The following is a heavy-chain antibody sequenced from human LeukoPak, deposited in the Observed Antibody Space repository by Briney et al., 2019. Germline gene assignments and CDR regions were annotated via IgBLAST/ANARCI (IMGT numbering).Heavy chain of an antibody. Sequence: ASVKVSCKASGGTLSSYATSWVRQAPGQGLEWMGGIIPIFGTANYAQKFQGRVTITTDESTSTAYMELSSLRSEDTAVYYCARASFGIVPAAMGYYYYYMDVWGKGTTVTVSS. V-gene: IGHV1-69*05. D-gene: IGHD2-2*01. CDR3: ARASFGIVPAAMGYYYYYMDV. CDR1: GGTLSSYA. J-gene: IGHJ6*03. CDR2: IIPIFGTA.